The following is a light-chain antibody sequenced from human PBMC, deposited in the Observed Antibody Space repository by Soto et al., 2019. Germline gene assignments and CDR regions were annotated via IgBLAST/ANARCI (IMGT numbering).Light chain of an antibody. CDR2: GVV. CDR3: CSYAGGYTYL. Sequence: QSVLTQPRSVSGSPGQSVTISCTGTGNDVGAYNYVSWYQQHPGRTPKLLIYGVVRWPSGVPDRFSGSKSGNTASLTISGLQAEDEADYFCCSYAGGYTYLFGTGTKVT. CDR1: GNDVGAYNY. J-gene: IGLJ1*01. V-gene: IGLV2-11*01.